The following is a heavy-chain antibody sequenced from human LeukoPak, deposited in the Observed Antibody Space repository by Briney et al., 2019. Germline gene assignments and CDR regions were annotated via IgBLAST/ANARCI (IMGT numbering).Heavy chain of an antibody. CDR2: IYYSGST. Sequence: SETLSLTCTVSGGSISSYYWSWIRQPPGKGLEWIGYIYYSGSTNYNPSLKRRVTISVDTSKNQFSLKLSSVTAADTAVYYCARDRLGIAVEFDYWGQGTLVTVSS. V-gene: IGHV4-59*01. CDR3: ARDRLGIAVEFDY. D-gene: IGHD6-19*01. J-gene: IGHJ4*02. CDR1: GGSISSYY.